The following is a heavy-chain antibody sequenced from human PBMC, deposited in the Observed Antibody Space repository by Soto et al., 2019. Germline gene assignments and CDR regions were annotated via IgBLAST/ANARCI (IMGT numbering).Heavy chain of an antibody. Sequence: QVQLQQWGAGLLKPSETLSLTCAVYGGSFSGYYWSWIRQPPGKGLEWIGEINHSGSTNYNPSLNRRVTISVDTSKNQASLKLSSVTAADTAVYYCARVGVGYGGNQDRDYWGQGTLVTVSS. J-gene: IGHJ4*02. CDR1: GGSFSGYY. CDR2: INHSGST. CDR3: ARVGVGYGGNQDRDY. V-gene: IGHV4-34*01. D-gene: IGHD2-15*01.